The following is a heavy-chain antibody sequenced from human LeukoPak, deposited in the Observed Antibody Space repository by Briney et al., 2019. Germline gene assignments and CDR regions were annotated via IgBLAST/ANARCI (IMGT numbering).Heavy chain of an antibody. CDR2: IYPGDSDT. CDR1: GYTFTTYW. J-gene: IGHJ4*02. Sequence: GESLKISCKGSGYTFTTYWIGWVRPMSGKGLEWMGMIYPGDSDTRYSPSFQGQVTISADKSISTAYLQWSSLKASDTAIYYCAMARDAYNWGSHYWGQGTLVTVSS. CDR3: AMARDAYNWGSHY. V-gene: IGHV5-51*01. D-gene: IGHD5-24*01.